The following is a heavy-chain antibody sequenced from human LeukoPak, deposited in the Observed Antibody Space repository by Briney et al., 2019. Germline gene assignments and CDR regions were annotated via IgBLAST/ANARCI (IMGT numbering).Heavy chain of an antibody. J-gene: IGHJ4*02. CDR3: ARSDSGGYYNEY. CDR2: IYYSGST. D-gene: IGHD3-22*01. Sequence: SETLYLTCNMSGGSIGKYYWSWIRQSPGEGLEWIGNIYYSGSTNYNPSLEGRVTISVDTSKNEFSLKMSSVTTADTAVYYCARSDSGGYYNEYWGRGALVTVSA. V-gene: IGHV4-59*01. CDR1: GGSIGKYY.